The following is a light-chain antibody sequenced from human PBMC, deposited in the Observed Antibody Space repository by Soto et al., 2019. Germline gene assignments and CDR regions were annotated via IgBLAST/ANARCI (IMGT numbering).Light chain of an antibody. CDR2: DAS. V-gene: IGKV1-5*01. CDR1: QSISYW. CDR3: HSGT. Sequence: DLHMTQSPSTLFASVGDRVTITCRASQSISYWLAWYQPKPGKVPKLLIYDASSLESGVPSRFSGSGSGTKFTLTISSLQPDDFAIYHCHSGTFGQGPKVDIK. J-gene: IGKJ1*01.